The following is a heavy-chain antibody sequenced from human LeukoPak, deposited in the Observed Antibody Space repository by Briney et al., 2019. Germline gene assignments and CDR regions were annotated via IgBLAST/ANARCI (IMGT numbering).Heavy chain of an antibody. J-gene: IGHJ4*02. CDR1: GYNSNELS. Sequence: ASVKVSCKVSGYNSNELSMHWVRQAPGKGLEWMGGFDPEDGETIYAQKFQGRVTMTEDTSTDTAYMELSSLRSEDTAVYYCATPYGWNDQDYWGQGTLVTVSS. V-gene: IGHV1-24*01. D-gene: IGHD1-1*01. CDR2: FDPEDGET. CDR3: ATPYGWNDQDY.